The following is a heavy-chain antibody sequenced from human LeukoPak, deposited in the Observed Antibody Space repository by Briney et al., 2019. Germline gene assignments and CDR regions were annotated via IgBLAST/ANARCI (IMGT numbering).Heavy chain of an antibody. Sequence: ASVKVSCKASGYTFTGYYMHWVRQAPGQGLEWMGWINPNSGGTNYAQKFQGRVTMTRDTSISTAYMELSRLRSDDTAVYYCAREPDLWSGYQGEGAGGMDVWGQGTTVTVSS. V-gene: IGHV1-2*02. J-gene: IGHJ6*02. CDR3: AREPDLWSGYQGEGAGGMDV. CDR2: INPNSGGT. D-gene: IGHD3-3*01. CDR1: GYTFTGYY.